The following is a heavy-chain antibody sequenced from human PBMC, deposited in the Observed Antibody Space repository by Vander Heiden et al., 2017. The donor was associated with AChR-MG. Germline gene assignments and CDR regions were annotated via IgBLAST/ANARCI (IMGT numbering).Heavy chain of an antibody. D-gene: IGHD2-15*01. CDR1: GGSISSSSYY. Sequence: ETLSLTCTVSGGSISSSSYYWGWIRQPPGKGLEWIGSIYYSGSTYYNPSLKSRVTISVDKSKNQFSLKLSTVTAADTAVYYCASLSQILLLSGAYPGREGAFDIWGQGTMVTVSS. CDR3: ASLSQILLLSGAYPGREGAFDI. CDR2: IYYSGST. V-gene: IGHV4-39*01. J-gene: IGHJ3*02.